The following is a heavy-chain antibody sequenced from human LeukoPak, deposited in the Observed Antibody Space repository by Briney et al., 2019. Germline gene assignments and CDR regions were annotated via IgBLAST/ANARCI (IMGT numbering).Heavy chain of an antibody. CDR2: INHSGST. Sequence: SETLSLTCAVYGGSFSGYYWSWIRQPPGKGPEWIGEINHSGSTNYNPSLKSRVTISVDTSKNQFSLKLSSVTAADTAVYYCARAGTIAAAGRRTRPPPLLGFPDIWGQGTMVTVSS. D-gene: IGHD6-13*01. V-gene: IGHV4-34*01. CDR3: ARAGTIAAAGRRTRPPPLLGFPDI. J-gene: IGHJ3*02. CDR1: GGSFSGYY.